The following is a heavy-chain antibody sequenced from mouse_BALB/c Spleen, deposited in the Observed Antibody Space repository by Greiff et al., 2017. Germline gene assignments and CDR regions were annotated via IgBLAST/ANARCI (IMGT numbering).Heavy chain of an antibody. D-gene: IGHD2-4*01. CDR2: ISSGSSTI. CDR3: ARSPYDYDLYWYFDV. V-gene: IGHV5-17*02. CDR1: GFTFSSFG. Sequence: EVQRVESGGGLVQPGGSRKLSCAASGFTFSSFGMHWVRQAPEKGLEWVAYISSGSSTIYYADTVKGRFTISRDNPKNTLFLQMTSLRSEDTAMYYCARSPYDYDLYWYFDVWGAGTTVTVTS. J-gene: IGHJ1*01.